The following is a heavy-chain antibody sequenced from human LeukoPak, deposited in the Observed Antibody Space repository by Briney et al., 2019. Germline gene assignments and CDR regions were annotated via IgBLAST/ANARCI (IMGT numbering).Heavy chain of an antibody. Sequence: ASVKVSCKASGYTFTGYYMHWVRQAPGQGLEWMGWINPNSGGTNYAQKFQGRVTMTRDTSMSTAYMELSRLRSDGTAVYYCARVDYYYDSSGYWNTNRERYYYMDVWGKGTTVTVSS. D-gene: IGHD3-22*01. V-gene: IGHV1-2*02. J-gene: IGHJ6*03. CDR3: ARVDYYYDSSGYWNTNRERYYYMDV. CDR1: GYTFTGYY. CDR2: INPNSGGT.